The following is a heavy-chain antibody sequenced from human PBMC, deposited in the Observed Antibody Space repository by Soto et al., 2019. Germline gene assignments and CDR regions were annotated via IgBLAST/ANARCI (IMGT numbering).Heavy chain of an antibody. CDR3: ARSLSYSSSSGYYYGMDV. D-gene: IGHD6-6*01. Sequence: PSETLSLTCTVSGGSISSGDYYWSWIRQPPGKGLGWIVYIYYSGSTYYNPSLKSRVTISVDTSKNQFSLKLSPVTAADTAVYYCARSLSYSSSSGYYYGMDVWGQGTTVTVSS. J-gene: IGHJ6*02. CDR1: GGSISSGDYY. CDR2: IYYSGST. V-gene: IGHV4-30-4*01.